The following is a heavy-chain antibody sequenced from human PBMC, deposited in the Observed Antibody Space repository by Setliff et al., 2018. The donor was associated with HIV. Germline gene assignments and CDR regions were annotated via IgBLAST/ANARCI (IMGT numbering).Heavy chain of an antibody. CDR1: GYTFTSYA. J-gene: IGHJ5*02. CDR2: INAGNGNT. Sequence: GASVKVSCKASGYTFTSYAMHWVRQAPGQRLEWMAWINAGNGNTKYSQEFQGRVTITRDASASTAYMELSSLRSEDMAVYYCAKRTFGSGRFDPWGQGTLVTVSS. D-gene: IGHD3-16*01. CDR3: AKRTFGSGRFDP. V-gene: IGHV1-3*03.